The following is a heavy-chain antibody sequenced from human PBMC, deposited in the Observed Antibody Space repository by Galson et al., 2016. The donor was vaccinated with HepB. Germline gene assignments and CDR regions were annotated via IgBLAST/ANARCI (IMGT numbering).Heavy chain of an antibody. Sequence: SLRLSCAASGFTFSAYAMHWVRQAPGKGLEWVSHISNSPKTQHYIDSVKGRFTISRDHAKNSLFLQMNSLRAEDTAVYYCARPSAYCSSSACSGARPLHLYYYYGLNAWGQGTMVTVSS. J-gene: IGHJ6*02. CDR1: GFTFSAYA. D-gene: IGHD2-2*01. V-gene: IGHV3-48*01. CDR2: ISNSPKTQ. CDR3: ARPSAYCSSSACSGARPLHLYYYYGLNA.